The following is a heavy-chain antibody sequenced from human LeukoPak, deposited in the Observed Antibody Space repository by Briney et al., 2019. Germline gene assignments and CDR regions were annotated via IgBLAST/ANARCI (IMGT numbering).Heavy chain of an antibody. J-gene: IGHJ1*01. CDR2: IYSDGST. CDR3: ARAATYYDILTGYSTTYFQH. D-gene: IGHD3-9*01. Sequence: GGSLRLSCAASEFTVSSNYMSWVRQAPGKGLEWVSVIYSDGSTYYADSVKGRFTISRDNSKNTLYLQMNSLRAEDTAVYYCARAATYYDILTGYSTTYFQHWGQGTLVTVSS. CDR1: EFTVSSNY. V-gene: IGHV3-53*01.